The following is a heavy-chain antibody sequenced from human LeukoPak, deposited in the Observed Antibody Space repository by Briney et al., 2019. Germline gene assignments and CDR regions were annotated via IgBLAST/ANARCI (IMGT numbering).Heavy chain of an antibody. V-gene: IGHV4-34*01. CDR3: ARDLGEPLYRRYCSGGSCYGNWFDP. J-gene: IGHJ5*02. Sequence: SETLSLTCAVYGGSFSGYYWSWIRQPPGKGLEWIGEINHSGSTNYNPSLKSRVTMSVDTSKNQFSLKLSSVTAADTAVYYCARDLGEPLYRRYCSGGSCYGNWFDPWGQGTLVTVSS. CDR1: GGSFSGYY. CDR2: INHSGST. D-gene: IGHD2-15*01.